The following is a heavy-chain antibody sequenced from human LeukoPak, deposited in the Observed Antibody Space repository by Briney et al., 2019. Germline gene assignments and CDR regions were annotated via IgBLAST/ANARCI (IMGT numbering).Heavy chain of an antibody. D-gene: IGHD3-22*01. Sequence: GSSVKVSCKASGGTFSSYAMHWVRQAPGQRLEWMGWINAGNGNTKYSQEFQGRVTITRDTSASTAYMELSSLRSEDMAVYYCARGGGNYYDSSGYGNWLDPWGQGTLVTVSS. CDR2: INAGNGNT. CDR3: ARGGGNYYDSSGYGNWLDP. CDR1: GGTFSSYA. J-gene: IGHJ5*02. V-gene: IGHV1-3*03.